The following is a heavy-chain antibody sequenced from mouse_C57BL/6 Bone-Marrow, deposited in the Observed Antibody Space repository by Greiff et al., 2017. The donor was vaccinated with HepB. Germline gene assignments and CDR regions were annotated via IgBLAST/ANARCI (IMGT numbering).Heavy chain of an antibody. J-gene: IGHJ1*03. CDR2: IYPGSGST. CDR3: ARGDYGNYGWYFDV. Sequence: VQLQQPGAELVKPGASVKMSCKASGYTFTSYWITWVKQRPGQGLEWIGDIYPGSGSTNYNEKFKSKATLTVDTSSSTAYMQLSSLTSEDSAVYYCARGDYGNYGWYFDVWGTGTTVTVSS. CDR1: GYTFTSYW. D-gene: IGHD2-1*01. V-gene: IGHV1-55*01.